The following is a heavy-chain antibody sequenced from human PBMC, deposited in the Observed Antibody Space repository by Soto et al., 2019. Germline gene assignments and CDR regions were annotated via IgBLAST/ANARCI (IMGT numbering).Heavy chain of an antibody. D-gene: IGHD6-6*01. CDR2: IYYSGST. CDR3: ARERAGVAAHIPLNWFDP. J-gene: IGHJ5*02. V-gene: IGHV4-31*03. CDR1: GGSISSGGYY. Sequence: SETLSLTCTVSGGSISSGGYYWSWIRQHPGKGLEWIGYIYYSGSTYYNPSLKSRVTISVDTSKNQFSLKLSSVTAADTAVYYCARERAGVAAHIPLNWFDPWGQGTLVTVSS.